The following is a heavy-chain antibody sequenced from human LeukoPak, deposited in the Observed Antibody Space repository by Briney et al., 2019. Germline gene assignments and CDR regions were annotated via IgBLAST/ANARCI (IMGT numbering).Heavy chain of an antibody. D-gene: IGHD3-3*01. CDR1: GFTFNSYA. CDR2: IRHDGSSE. J-gene: IGHJ5*02. CDR3: ARHNTRFLERLPALVS. V-gene: IGHV3-30*02. Sequence: GGSLRPSRLASGFTFNSYAIHWVRRAPGKGLEWVAFIRHDGSSEDYADSVKGRFIISRDRSGNTVYLQMKSLRPEDTAIYYCARHNTRFLERLPALVSWGQGTLVTVSS.